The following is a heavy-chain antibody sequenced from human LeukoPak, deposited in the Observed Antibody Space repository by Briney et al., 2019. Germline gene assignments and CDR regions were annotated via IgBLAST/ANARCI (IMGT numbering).Heavy chain of an antibody. J-gene: IGHJ4*02. CDR1: GFTFSSYW. D-gene: IGHD6-13*01. CDR3: RYSSRGGFDY. V-gene: IGHV3-7*01. Sequence: GGSLRLSCAASGFTFSSYWMSWVREAPGKGLEWVANVKPDGSEKYYVDSVGGRFTISRDNAKNSLYLQMNSLRAEDTAVYYCRYSSRGGFDYWGQGTLVTVSS. CDR2: VKPDGSEK.